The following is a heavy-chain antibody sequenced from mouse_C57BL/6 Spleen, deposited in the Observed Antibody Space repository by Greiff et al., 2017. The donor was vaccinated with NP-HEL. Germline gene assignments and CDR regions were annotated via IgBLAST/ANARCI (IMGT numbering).Heavy chain of an antibody. J-gene: IGHJ1*03. CDR3: ARLDYDWYFDV. D-gene: IGHD2-4*01. V-gene: IGHV1-76*01. CDR1: GYTFTDYY. CDR2: IYPGSGNT. Sequence: VQLQQSGAELVRPGASVKLSCKASGYTFTDYYIHWVKQRPGQGLEWIARIYPGSGNTYYNEKFKGKATLTAEKSSSTAYMQLSSLTSEDSAVYFCARLDYDWYFDVWGTGTTVTVSS.